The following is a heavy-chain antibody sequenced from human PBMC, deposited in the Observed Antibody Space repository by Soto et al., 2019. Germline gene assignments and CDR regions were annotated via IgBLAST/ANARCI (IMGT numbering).Heavy chain of an antibody. Sequence: SETLSLTCTVSGGSISSTSYYWVWIRQPPGKGLEWIGSFYYSGSTYYNPSLKSRVTISVDTSENQFSLKLSSVTAADTAVYYCARQVVDGTVAGTGSFDYWGQGTLVTVSS. D-gene: IGHD6-19*01. V-gene: IGHV4-39*01. CDR3: ARQVVDGTVAGTGSFDY. CDR1: GGSISSTSYY. CDR2: FYYSGST. J-gene: IGHJ4*02.